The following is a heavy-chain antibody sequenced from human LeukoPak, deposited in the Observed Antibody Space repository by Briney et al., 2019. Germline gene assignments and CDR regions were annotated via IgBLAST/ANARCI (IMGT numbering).Heavy chain of an antibody. J-gene: IGHJ6*02. D-gene: IGHD2-2*01. CDR3: TRDGKYCSSTSCYGRYHYYYGMDV. CDR1: GFTFGDYA. Sequence: GGSLRLSCTASGFTFGDYAMSWVRQAPGKGLQWVGFIRSKAYGGTTEYAASVKGRFTISRDDSKSIAYLQMNSLKTEDTAVYYCTRDGKYCSSTSCYGRYHYYYGMDVWGQGTTVTVSS. V-gene: IGHV3-49*04. CDR2: IRSKAYGGTT.